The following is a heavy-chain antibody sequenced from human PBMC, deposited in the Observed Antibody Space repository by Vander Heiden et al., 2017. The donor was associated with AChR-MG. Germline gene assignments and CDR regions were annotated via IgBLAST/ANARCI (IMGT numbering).Heavy chain of an antibody. J-gene: IGHJ4*02. CDR1: GFTFSNLA. CDR2: IGASGSDT. Sequence: EVQLLESGGGLVQPGGSLRLSCVASGFTFSNLAMSWVRQAPGKGLEWVSTIGASGSDTYYTDSVKGRFTISRDNSKNTMHLQMNSLRVEDTALYYCAKDPPCLAVAAWDYWGQGTLVTVSS. CDR3: AKDPPCLAVAAWDY. D-gene: IGHD6-19*01. V-gene: IGHV3-23*01.